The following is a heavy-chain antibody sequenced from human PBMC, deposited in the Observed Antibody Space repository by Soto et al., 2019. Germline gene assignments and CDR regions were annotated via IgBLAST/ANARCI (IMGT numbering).Heavy chain of an antibody. V-gene: IGHV1-18*01. CDR2: ISAYNGNT. Sequence: QVQLVQSGAEVKKPGASVKVSWKASGYTFTSYGISWVRQAPGQGLEWMGWISAYNGNTNYAQKLQGRVTMTTDTSTSTAYMELRSLRSDDTAVYYCARDYRVAVAGTYFQHWGQGTLVTVSS. J-gene: IGHJ1*01. CDR3: ARDYRVAVAGTYFQH. D-gene: IGHD6-19*01. CDR1: GYTFTSYG.